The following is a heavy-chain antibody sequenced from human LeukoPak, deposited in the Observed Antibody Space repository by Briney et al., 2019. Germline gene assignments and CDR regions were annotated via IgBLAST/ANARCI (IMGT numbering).Heavy chain of an antibody. Sequence: GGSLRLSCAASGFTFSSYGLSWVRQAAGKGLEWVSVISDTGDSTYYAESVKGRFITSRDNSKNTLHLQMNSLRAEDTAVYYCAKTPYSGSNPDRFDYWGQGTLVTVSS. J-gene: IGHJ4*02. D-gene: IGHD1-26*01. CDR3: AKTPYSGSNPDRFDY. V-gene: IGHV3-23*01. CDR2: ISDTGDST. CDR1: GFTFSSYG.